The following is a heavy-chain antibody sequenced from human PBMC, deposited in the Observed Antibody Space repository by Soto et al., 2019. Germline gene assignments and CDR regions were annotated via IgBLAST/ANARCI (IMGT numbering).Heavy chain of an antibody. J-gene: IGHJ6*04. CDR1: GFTLSGPD. CDR2: IRRETKNFAT. V-gene: IGHV3-73*01. Sequence: WGSLRLSCAASGFTLSGPDIHWVRQDSGKGLAWVGRIRRETKNFATSYAESVRGRFTISRDDSDKTASLQMSSLKTEDTAIYYCRKHQEGRSLLFYGIDGWGKGKPVTVSS. D-gene: IGHD2-15*01. CDR3: RKHQEGRSLLFYGIDG.